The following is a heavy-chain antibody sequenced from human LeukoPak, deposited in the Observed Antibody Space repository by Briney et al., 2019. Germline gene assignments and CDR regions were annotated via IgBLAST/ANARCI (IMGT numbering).Heavy chain of an antibody. CDR2: IRSEPNSYAT. V-gene: IGHV3-73*01. D-gene: IGHD2-8*01. CDR3: TSLLGYCTNDVCYNY. Sequence: GGSLRLSCAASGFTFSGSAMHWVRQASGKGLEWVGRIRSEPNSYATAYAASVKGRFTISRDDSKNTAYLQMNSLKTEGTAVYYCTSLLGYCTNDVCYNYWGQGTLVTVSS. CDR1: GFTFSGSA. J-gene: IGHJ4*02.